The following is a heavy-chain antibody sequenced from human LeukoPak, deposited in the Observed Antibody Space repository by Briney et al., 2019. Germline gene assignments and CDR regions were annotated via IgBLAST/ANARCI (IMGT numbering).Heavy chain of an antibody. CDR1: EFPVVSTY. Sequence: GGPLKFSVEPPEFPVVSTYISGFGQAPGKGLEWVSVIYSGGSTYYADSVKGRFTISRDNSKNTLYLQMNSLRAEDTAVYYCARRYDYWGQGTLVTVSS. J-gene: IGHJ4*02. V-gene: IGHV3-66*01. CDR2: IYSGGST. CDR3: ARRYDY.